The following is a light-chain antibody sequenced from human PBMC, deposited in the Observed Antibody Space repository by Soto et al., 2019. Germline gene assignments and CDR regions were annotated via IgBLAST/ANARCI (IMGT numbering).Light chain of an antibody. Sequence: QSVLTQSPSASASLGASVKLTCTLSSGHSNYAIAWHQQQPEKGPRYLMKLNSDGSHTKGDGIPDRFSGSSSGAERYLTISSLQSEDEADYYCQTGGTVVVFGGGTQLTVL. V-gene: IGLV4-69*01. CDR2: LNSDGSH. J-gene: IGLJ2*01. CDR3: QTGGTVVV. CDR1: SGHSNYA.